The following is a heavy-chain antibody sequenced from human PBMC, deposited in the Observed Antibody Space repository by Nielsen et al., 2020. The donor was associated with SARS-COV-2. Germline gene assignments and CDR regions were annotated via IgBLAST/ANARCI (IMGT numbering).Heavy chain of an antibody. Sequence: GGSLRLSCAASGLSLRSYTMHWVRQAPGKGLEWVSSIYSSGSWTNYADSVKGRFTISRDNAKNSLYLQMNSLRAEDTAVYYCATESTIFGVVINFAPDFWGQGTLVTVSS. V-gene: IGHV3-21*01. CDR2: IYSSGSWT. J-gene: IGHJ4*02. CDR1: GLSLRSYT. D-gene: IGHD3-3*01. CDR3: ATESTIFGVVINFAPDF.